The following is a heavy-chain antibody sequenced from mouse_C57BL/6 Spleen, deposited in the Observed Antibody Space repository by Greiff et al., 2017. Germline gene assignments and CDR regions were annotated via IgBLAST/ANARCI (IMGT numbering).Heavy chain of an antibody. J-gene: IGHJ2*01. CDR2: IYPGDGDT. CDR3: AREERRDFDY. Sequence: QVQLKESGPELVKPGASVKISCKASGYAFSSSWMNWVKQRPGKGLEWIGRIYPGDGDTNYNGKFKGKATLTADKSSSTAYMQLSSLTSEDSAVYCCAREERRDFDYWGQGTTLTVSS. V-gene: IGHV1-82*01. CDR1: GYAFSSSW.